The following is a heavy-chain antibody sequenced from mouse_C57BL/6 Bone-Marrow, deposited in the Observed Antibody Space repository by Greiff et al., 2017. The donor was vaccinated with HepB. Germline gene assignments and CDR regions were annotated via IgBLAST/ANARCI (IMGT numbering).Heavy chain of an antibody. J-gene: IGHJ4*01. CDR2: FHPYNDDT. CDR3: ARNYYYAMDY. CDR1: GYTLTTYP. D-gene: IGHD1-1*01. V-gene: IGHV1-47*01. Sequence: QFQRRRSGAELLKPGASWRRSSKASGYTLTTYPLGCMRQNHGKSLEWIGNFHPYNDDTKYNEKFKGKSTLTVEKSSSTVYLELSRLTSDDSAVYYCARNYYYAMDYWGQGTSVTVSS.